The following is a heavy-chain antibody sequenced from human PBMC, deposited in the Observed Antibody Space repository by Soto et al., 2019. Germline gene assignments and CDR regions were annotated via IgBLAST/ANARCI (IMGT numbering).Heavy chain of an antibody. Sequence: XVXVSCKASGYSFTSYDISWVRQAPGEGLEWRGXISPYXGHTNHAQDFXXRLNMNKXTSTSTAYMDLRSLRSDDKAVYYCARDHGALAFDIWRQGTMVTVS. CDR3: ARDHGALAFDI. CDR2: ISPYXGHT. CDR1: GYSFTSYD. D-gene: IGHD3-16*01. V-gene: IGHV1-18*01. J-gene: IGHJ3*02.